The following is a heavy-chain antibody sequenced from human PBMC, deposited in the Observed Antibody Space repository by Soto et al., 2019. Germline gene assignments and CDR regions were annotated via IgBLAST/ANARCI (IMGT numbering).Heavy chain of an antibody. J-gene: IGHJ6*02. V-gene: IGHV3-7*05. CDR2: IKQDGSEK. Sequence: GGSLRLSCAASGFTFSSYWMSWVRQAPGKGLEWVANIKQDGSEKYYVDSVKGRFTISRDNAKNSLYLQMNSLRAEDTAVYYCARDGNSSSWYYTGSYYYGMDVWGQGTTVTVSS. CDR1: GFTFSSYW. D-gene: IGHD6-13*01. CDR3: ARDGNSSSWYYTGSYYYGMDV.